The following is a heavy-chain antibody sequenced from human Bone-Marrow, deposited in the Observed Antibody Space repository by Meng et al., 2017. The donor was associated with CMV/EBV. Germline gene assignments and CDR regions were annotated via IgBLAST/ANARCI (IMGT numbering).Heavy chain of an antibody. D-gene: IGHD3-3*01. CDR1: GGSISSYY. V-gene: IGHV4-59*01. J-gene: IGHJ5*02. CDR2: IYSSGST. Sequence: SETLSLTCTVSGGSISSYYWSWIRQPPGKGLEWIGYIYSSGSTNYNPSLKSRVTISVDTSKNQFSLKVSSVTAADTAVYYCASTAGGYYDFWSGWFDPWGHGTLVTVSS. CDR3: ASTAGGYYDFWSGWFDP.